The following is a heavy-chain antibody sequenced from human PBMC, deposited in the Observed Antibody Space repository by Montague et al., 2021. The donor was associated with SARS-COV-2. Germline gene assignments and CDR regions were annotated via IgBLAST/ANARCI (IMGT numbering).Heavy chain of an antibody. D-gene: IGHD3-10*01. J-gene: IGHJ4*02. CDR2: IFYSGST. V-gene: IGHV4-39*01. Sequence: SETLSLTCTVSGGSISSSSCYWGWIRQPPGKGLEWIGSIFYSGSTDYXPSLKSRVTISVDTSKNQFSLKLSSVTAADTAVYYCASMVRAQVYYFDYWGQGTLVTVSS. CDR3: ASMVRAQVYYFDY. CDR1: GGSISSSSCY.